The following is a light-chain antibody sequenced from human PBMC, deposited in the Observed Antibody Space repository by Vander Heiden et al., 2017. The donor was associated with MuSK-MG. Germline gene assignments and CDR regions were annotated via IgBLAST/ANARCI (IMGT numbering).Light chain of an antibody. Sequence: SYDLTQPPSVSVSPGQTASITCSGDKLGGKYACWYQQKPGQSPALLIYQDNKRPSGIPGRFSGSNSGNTATLTISGAQAMDEADYDCQAWDSSTATVFGTGTKVTVL. CDR2: QDN. V-gene: IGLV3-1*01. CDR1: KLGGKY. CDR3: QAWDSSTATV. J-gene: IGLJ1*01.